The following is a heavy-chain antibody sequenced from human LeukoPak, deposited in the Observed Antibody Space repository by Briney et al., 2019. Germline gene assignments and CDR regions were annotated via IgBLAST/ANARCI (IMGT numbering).Heavy chain of an antibody. D-gene: IGHD2-21*02. J-gene: IGHJ3*01. CDR2: IYYSGST. V-gene: IGHV4-59*11. Sequence: SETLSLTCTVSGGSINSHYWSWIRQPPGKGLEWIGYIYYSGSTNYNPSLKSRVTISVDTSKNQFSLKVTSVTAADSAVYYCARTPGPVAHCCGDCYSAGLDFWGQGTMVTVSS. CDR3: ARTPGPVAHCCGDCYSAGLDF. CDR1: GGSINSHY.